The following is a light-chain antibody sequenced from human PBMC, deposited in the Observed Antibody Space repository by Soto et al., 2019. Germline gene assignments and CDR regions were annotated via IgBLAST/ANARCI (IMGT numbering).Light chain of an antibody. CDR2: AAS. CDR1: QSMSTY. Sequence: DIQLTQPPSSLSASVGDRVTITCRASQSMSTYLNWYQQKPGKAPNLLIYAASRLQSGVPSRFSGSGSGTDFTLTISSLQPEDFATFYCQQSYSTPLTFGGGTKV. V-gene: IGKV1-39*01. J-gene: IGKJ4*01. CDR3: QQSYSTPLT.